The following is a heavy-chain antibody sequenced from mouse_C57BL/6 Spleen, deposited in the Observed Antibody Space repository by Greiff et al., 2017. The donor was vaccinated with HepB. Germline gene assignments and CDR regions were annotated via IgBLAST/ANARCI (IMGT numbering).Heavy chain of an antibody. Sequence: QVQLKESGAELARPGASVKLSCKASGYTFTSYGISWVKQRTGQGLEWIGEIYPRSGNTYYNEKFKGKATLTADKSSSTAYMELRSLTSEDSAVYFCANIYYGYDEVYYFDYWGQGTTLTVSS. D-gene: IGHD2-2*01. CDR1: GYTFTSYG. V-gene: IGHV1-81*01. CDR2: IYPRSGNT. J-gene: IGHJ2*01. CDR3: ANIYYGYDEVYYFDY.